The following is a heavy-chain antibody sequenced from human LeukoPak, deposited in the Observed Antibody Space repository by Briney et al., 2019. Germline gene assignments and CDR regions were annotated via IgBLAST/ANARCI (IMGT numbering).Heavy chain of an antibody. Sequence: GGSLRLSCAASGFTVSSNYMSWVRQAPGKGLEWVSVIYSSGNTYYADSVKGRSTISRDISKNTLYLQMNSLRGEDTAVYYCARLDYFDYWGQGTLVTVSS. V-gene: IGHV3-66*01. CDR3: ARLDYFDY. CDR1: GFTVSSNY. J-gene: IGHJ4*02. CDR2: IYSSGNT.